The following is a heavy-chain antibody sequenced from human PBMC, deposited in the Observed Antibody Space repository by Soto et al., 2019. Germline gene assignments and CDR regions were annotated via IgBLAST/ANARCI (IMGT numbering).Heavy chain of an antibody. Sequence: EVQLVESGGGLVKPGGSLRLSCAASGFTFNSYIMNWVRQAPGKGLEWVSSISSSSNYIYYADSVKGRFSISRDNDKNSLYLQMNTLRAEDIAVYYCTRGGGNAPVFEYWGQGTLVTVAS. CDR1: GFTFNSYI. V-gene: IGHV3-21*02. D-gene: IGHD5-12*01. CDR3: TRGGGNAPVFEY. CDR2: ISSSSNYI. J-gene: IGHJ4*02.